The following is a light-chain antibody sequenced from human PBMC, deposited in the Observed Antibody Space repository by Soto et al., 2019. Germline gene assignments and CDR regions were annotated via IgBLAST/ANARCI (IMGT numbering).Light chain of an antibody. Sequence: EIVLRQSPGTLSLSRGERATLSCSASQSVSNNYLAWYQQQPGQAPRLLIYGASNRATGIPDRFSGGGSGTDFTLTISRLEPEDFAVYYCQQYGSSGTLGQGTKVDIK. V-gene: IGKV3-20*01. CDR3: QQYGSSGT. CDR1: QSVSNNY. J-gene: IGKJ1*01. CDR2: GAS.